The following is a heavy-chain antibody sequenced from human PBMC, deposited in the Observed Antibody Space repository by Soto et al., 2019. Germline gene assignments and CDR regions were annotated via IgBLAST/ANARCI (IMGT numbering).Heavy chain of an antibody. Sequence: GGSLRLSCAASGFKFSNYAMSWVRQAPGKGLEWVSLISATGGGTYYADSVKGRFTISRDNSHNTLYLQVHSLTAEDTAVYYCAKDRGGGGNSAFYSAFWGQGAQVPVSS. J-gene: IGHJ4*02. CDR2: ISATGGGT. CDR3: AKDRGGGGNSAFYSAF. V-gene: IGHV3-23*01. D-gene: IGHD2-21*01. CDR1: GFKFSNYA.